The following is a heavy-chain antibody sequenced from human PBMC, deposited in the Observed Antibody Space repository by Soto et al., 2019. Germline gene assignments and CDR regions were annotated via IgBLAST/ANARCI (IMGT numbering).Heavy chain of an antibody. Sequence: GGSLRLSCAASGFTFSTYWMTWVRQAPGKGLEWVANIKQDGSEQYYVDSVKGRFTISRDNAKNSLYLQMNSLRAEDTAVYYCARDTSAVTTTGFDYWGQGTLVTVSS. J-gene: IGHJ4*02. D-gene: IGHD4-17*01. CDR1: GFTFSTYW. V-gene: IGHV3-7*05. CDR3: ARDTSAVTTTGFDY. CDR2: IKQDGSEQ.